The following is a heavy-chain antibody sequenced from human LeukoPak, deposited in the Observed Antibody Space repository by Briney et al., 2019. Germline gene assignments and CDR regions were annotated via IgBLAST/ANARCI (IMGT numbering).Heavy chain of an antibody. CDR1: GYTFTSYG. CDR2: INPNSGGT. Sequence: ASVKVSCKASGYTFTSYGISWVRQAPGQGLEWMGWINPNSGGTNYAQKFQGRVTMTRDTSISTAYMELSRLRSDDTAVYYCARDRSRTSGWFAFDIWGQGTMVTVSS. J-gene: IGHJ3*02. CDR3: ARDRSRTSGWFAFDI. V-gene: IGHV1-2*02. D-gene: IGHD6-19*01.